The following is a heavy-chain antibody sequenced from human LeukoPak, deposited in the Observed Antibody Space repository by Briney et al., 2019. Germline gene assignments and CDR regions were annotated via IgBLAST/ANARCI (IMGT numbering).Heavy chain of an antibody. D-gene: IGHD5-12*01. J-gene: IGHJ4*02. CDR2: ISSRSTYI. V-gene: IGHV3-21*01. Sequence: GGSLRLSCAASGFTFSSYSLNWVRQAPGKGLEWVSSISSRSTYIYYADSVKGRFTISRDNAKNSLYLQMNSLRAEDTAVYYCARDPGGYNGYDLEYWGQGTLVTVSS. CDR3: ARDPGGYNGYDLEY. CDR1: GFTFSSYS.